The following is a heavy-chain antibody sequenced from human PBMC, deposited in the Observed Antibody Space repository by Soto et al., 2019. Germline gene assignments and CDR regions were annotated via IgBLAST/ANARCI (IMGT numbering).Heavy chain of an antibody. CDR1: GFTFSSYG. Sequence: PVGSLRLSCAASGFTFSSYGMHWVRQAPGKGLEWVAAISYGGSSTYFADSVKGRFTISRDNSKNTLYLQMNSLRAEDTAVYYCAKVFYDSSSYLHDAFDIWGQGTMVTVSS. CDR2: ISYGGSST. V-gene: IGHV3-30*18. CDR3: AKVFYDSSSYLHDAFDI. D-gene: IGHD3-22*01. J-gene: IGHJ3*02.